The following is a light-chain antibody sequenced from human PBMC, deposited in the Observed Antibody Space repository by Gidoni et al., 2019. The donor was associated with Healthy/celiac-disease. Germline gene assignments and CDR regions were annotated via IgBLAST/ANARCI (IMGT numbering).Light chain of an antibody. Sequence: QSVLTQPPSVSGAPGQRVTTSCTGSSSNIGAGYDVHWYQQLPGTAPNLLIYGNSNRPSGVPDRFSGSKSGTSASLAITGLQAEDEADYYCQSYDSSLSGSGVFGGGTKLTVL. CDR3: QSYDSSLSGSGV. J-gene: IGLJ3*02. V-gene: IGLV1-40*01. CDR2: GNS. CDR1: SSNIGAGYD.